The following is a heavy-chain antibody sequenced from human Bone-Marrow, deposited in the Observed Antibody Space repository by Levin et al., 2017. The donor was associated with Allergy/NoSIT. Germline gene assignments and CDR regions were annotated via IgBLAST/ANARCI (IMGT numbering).Heavy chain of an antibody. CDR2: ISYNGADI. CDR3: TRDRGFGLESHYYGMDV. J-gene: IGHJ6*02. V-gene: IGHV3-30*01. CDR1: GFTFSSYA. D-gene: IGHD3-3*01. Sequence: PGGSLRLSCAASGFTFSSYALHWVRQAPGKGLEWLAVISYNGADIHYADSAKGRFTISRDKSNNSLYLQLNRLRAEDTAVYYCTRDRGFGLESHYYGMDVWGQGTTVTVSS.